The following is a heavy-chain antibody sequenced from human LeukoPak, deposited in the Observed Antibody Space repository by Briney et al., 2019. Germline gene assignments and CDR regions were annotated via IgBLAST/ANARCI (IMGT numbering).Heavy chain of an antibody. CDR1: GGSISSGGYY. CDR3: ARVGGNSGPY. V-gene: IGHV4-31*03. D-gene: IGHD4-23*01. Sequence: PSETLSLTCTVSGGSISSGGYYWSWIRQHPGKGLEWIGYIYYSGSTYYNPSLKGRVTISVDTSKNQFSLKLSSVTAADTAVYYCARVGGNSGPYWGQGTLVTVSS. J-gene: IGHJ4*02. CDR2: IYYSGST.